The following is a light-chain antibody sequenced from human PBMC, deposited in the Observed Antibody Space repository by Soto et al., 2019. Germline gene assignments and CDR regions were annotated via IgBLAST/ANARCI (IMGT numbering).Light chain of an antibody. J-gene: IGKJ1*01. Sequence: EIVLTQSPGTLSLSPGERATLSCRASQSVTGSYLAWYQQKPGQAPRLLIYGVSNRATGIPDRFSGSGSGTDITLTISRLEPEDFAVYYCQQSGDTPTFGQGTKVDIK. V-gene: IGKV3-20*01. CDR2: GVS. CDR1: QSVTGSY. CDR3: QQSGDTPT.